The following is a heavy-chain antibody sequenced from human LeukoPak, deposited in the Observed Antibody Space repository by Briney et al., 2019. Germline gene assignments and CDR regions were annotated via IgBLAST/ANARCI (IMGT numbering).Heavy chain of an antibody. CDR2: INPSSGST. CDR3: ARTYSSSWSYCDS. J-gene: IGHJ4*02. V-gene: IGHV1-46*01. CDR1: GYTLSELS. D-gene: IGHD6-13*01. Sequence: APVKVSCKVSGYTLSELSMHWVRQAPGQGLDWMGMINPSSGSTRFAQMFQDRVTMTRDTSTSAVYMELSSLTSEDTAMYYCARTYSSSWSYCDSWGQGTLVTVSS.